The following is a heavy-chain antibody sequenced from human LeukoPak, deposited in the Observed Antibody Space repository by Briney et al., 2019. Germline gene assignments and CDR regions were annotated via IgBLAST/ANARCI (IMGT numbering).Heavy chain of an antibody. CDR3: AKDPRSGSYPYCFDY. J-gene: IGHJ4*02. V-gene: IGHV3-23*01. Sequence: PGGSLRLSCAASGFTFSSYAMSWVRQAPGKGLEWVSAISGSGGSTYYADSVKGRFTISRDNSKNTLYLQMNSLRAEDTAVYYCAKDPRSGSYPYCFDYWGQGTLVTVSS. CDR1: GFTFSSYA. D-gene: IGHD1-26*01. CDR2: ISGSGGST.